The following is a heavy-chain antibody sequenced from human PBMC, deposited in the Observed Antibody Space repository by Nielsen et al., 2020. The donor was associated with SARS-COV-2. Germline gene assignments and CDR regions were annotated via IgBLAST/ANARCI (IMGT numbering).Heavy chain of an antibody. J-gene: IGHJ5*02. CDR3: ARETASNWLDP. CDR1: GDSVSSHDW. Sequence: SETLSLTCAVSGDSVSSHDWWTWVRQCPGKGLEWIAEVSHSGSTNYNPSLKSRVILSMDTSKNQISLKLTSVTAADTAVYYCARETASNWLDPWGQGTLVTVSS. CDR2: VSHSGST. V-gene: IGHV4-4*02. D-gene: IGHD1-1*01.